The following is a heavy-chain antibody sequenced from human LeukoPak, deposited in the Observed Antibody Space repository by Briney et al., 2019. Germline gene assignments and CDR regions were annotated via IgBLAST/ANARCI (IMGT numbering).Heavy chain of an antibody. J-gene: IGHJ3*02. D-gene: IGHD3-22*01. V-gene: IGHV1-69*13. CDR2: IIPIFGTA. Sequence: ASVKVSCKASGGTFSSYAISWVRQAPGQGLEWMGGIIPIFGTANYAQKFQGRVTITADESTSTAYMELSSLRSEDTAVYYCASPANGIVVSIWGQGTMVTVSS. CDR1: GGTFSSYA. CDR3: ASPANGIVVSI.